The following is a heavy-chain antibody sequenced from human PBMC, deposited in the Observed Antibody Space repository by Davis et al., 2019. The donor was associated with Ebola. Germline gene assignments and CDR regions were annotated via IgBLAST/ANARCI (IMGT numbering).Heavy chain of an antibody. Sequence: PGGSLRLSCTDSVITFSSYAMTWVRQAPGKGLEWVSGISGNGGGTYYADSVKGRFTVSRDNSKNTVYLQMNSLRGDDTAVYYCAGGDFWSGQFDFWGQGTLVTVSS. CDR3: AGGDFWSGQFDF. J-gene: IGHJ4*02. D-gene: IGHD3-3*01. CDR1: VITFSSYA. V-gene: IGHV3-23*01. CDR2: ISGNGGGT.